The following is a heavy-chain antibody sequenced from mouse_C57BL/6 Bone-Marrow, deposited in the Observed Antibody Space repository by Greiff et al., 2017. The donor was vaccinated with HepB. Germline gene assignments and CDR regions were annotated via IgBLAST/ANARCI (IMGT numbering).Heavy chain of an antibody. J-gene: IGHJ4*01. V-gene: IGHV5-15*01. Sequence: EVQLQQSGGGLVQPGGSLKLSCAASGFTFSDYGMAWVRQAPRKGPEWVAFISNLAYSIYYADTVTGRFTISRENAKNTLYLEMSSLRSEDTAMYYCARHLDGYYAMDYWGQGTSVTVSS. CDR2: ISNLAYSI. D-gene: IGHD2-3*01. CDR3: ARHLDGYYAMDY. CDR1: GFTFSDYG.